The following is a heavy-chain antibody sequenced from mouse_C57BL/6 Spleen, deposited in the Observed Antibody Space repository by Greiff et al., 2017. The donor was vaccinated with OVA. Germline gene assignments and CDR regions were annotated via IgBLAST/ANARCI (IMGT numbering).Heavy chain of an antibody. J-gene: IGHJ3*01. CDR1: GYTFTSYW. CDR2: IYPGSGST. Sequence: VQLQQSGAELVKPGASVKMSCKASGYTFTSYWITWVKQRPGQGLEWIGDIYPGSGSTNYNEKFKSKATLTVDTSSSTAYMQLSSLTSEDSAVYYCASPPYYDYDEGFAYWGQGTLVTVSA. D-gene: IGHD2-4*01. CDR3: ASPPYYDYDEGFAY. V-gene: IGHV1-55*01.